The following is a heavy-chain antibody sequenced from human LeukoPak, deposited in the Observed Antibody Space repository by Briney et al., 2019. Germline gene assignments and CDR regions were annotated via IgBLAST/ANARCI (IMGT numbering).Heavy chain of an antibody. CDR2: IYTSGST. V-gene: IGHV4-4*07. CDR3: ARDFRDHTPSNYYYYYMDV. J-gene: IGHJ6*03. CDR1: GGSIGSYY. D-gene: IGHD5/OR15-5a*01. Sequence: SETLSLTCTVPGGSIGSYYWSWIRQPAGKGLEWIGRIYTSGSTNYNPSLKSRVTMSVDTSKNQFSLKLSSVTAADTAVYYCARDFRDHTPSNYYYYYMDVWGKGTTVTVSS.